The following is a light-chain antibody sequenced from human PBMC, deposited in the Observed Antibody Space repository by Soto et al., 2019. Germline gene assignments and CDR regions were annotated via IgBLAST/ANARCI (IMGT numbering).Light chain of an antibody. CDR1: TRDVGGYNF. CDR2: EVS. V-gene: IGLV2-14*01. Sequence: QSVLTQPASVSRSPGQSITISCTGTTRDVGGYNFVSWYQHHPGEAPKLMIYEVSNRPSGVSHRFSASKSGNTASLTISGLQAEDEADYYCSSYTTSSTLACVFGTGTKLTVL. CDR3: SSYTTSSTLACV. J-gene: IGLJ1*01.